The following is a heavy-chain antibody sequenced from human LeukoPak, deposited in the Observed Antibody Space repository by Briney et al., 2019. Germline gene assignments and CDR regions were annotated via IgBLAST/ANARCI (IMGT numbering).Heavy chain of an antibody. D-gene: IGHD1-26*01. V-gene: IGHV4-34*01. CDR2: INHSGST. CDR3: TRGGELMNF. Sequence: SETLSLTCAVYGGSFSGYYWSWIRQPPGKGLEWIGEINHSGSTNYNPSLKSRVTISVDTSKNQFSLKLSSVTAADTAVYYCTRGGELMNFWGQGTLVTVSS. J-gene: IGHJ4*02. CDR1: GGSFSGYY.